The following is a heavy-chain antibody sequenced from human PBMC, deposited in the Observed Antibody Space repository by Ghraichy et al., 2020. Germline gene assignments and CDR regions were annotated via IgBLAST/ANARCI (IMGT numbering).Heavy chain of an antibody. CDR3: AKGLRVFYYYYGMDV. CDR2: ISGSGGST. V-gene: IGHV3-23*01. Sequence: GGSLRLSCAASGFTFSSYAMSWVRQAPGKGLEWVSAISGSGGSTYYADSVKGRFTISRDNSKNTLYLQMNSLRAEDTAVYYCAKGLRVFYYYYGMDVWGQGTTVTVSS. J-gene: IGHJ6*02. CDR1: GFTFSSYA. D-gene: IGHD5/OR15-5a*01.